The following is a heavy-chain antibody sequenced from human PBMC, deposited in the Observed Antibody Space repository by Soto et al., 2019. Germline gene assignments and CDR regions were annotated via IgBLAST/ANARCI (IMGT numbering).Heavy chain of an antibody. CDR3: ARELTIFGVVPEAALDY. V-gene: IGHV6-1*01. J-gene: IGHJ4*02. CDR1: RDSVSSNSAA. Sequence: SQTLSLTCAISRDSVSSNSAALNWIRQSPSRGLEWLGRAYYRSKWYNDYAVSVKSRITINPDTSKNQFSLQLNSVTPEDTAVYYCARELTIFGVVPEAALDYWGQGTLVTVSS. D-gene: IGHD3-3*01. CDR2: AYYRSKWYN.